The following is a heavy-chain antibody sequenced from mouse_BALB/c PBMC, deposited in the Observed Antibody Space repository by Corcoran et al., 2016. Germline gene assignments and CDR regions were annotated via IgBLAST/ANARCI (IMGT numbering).Heavy chain of an antibody. CDR3: ARWDYRYHYFDY. CDR1: GFSLSTSGMG. D-gene: IGHD2-14*01. V-gene: IGHV8-12*01. Sequence: QVTLKESGPGILQPSQTLSLTCSFSGFSLSTSGMGVSWIRQPSGKGLEWLAHIYWDDDKRYNPSLKSRLTISKDTSRNQVFLKITSVDTADTATYYCARWDYRYHYFDYWGQGTTLTVSS. CDR2: IYWDDDK. J-gene: IGHJ2*01.